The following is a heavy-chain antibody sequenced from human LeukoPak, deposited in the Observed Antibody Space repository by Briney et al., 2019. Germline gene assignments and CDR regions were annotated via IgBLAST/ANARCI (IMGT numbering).Heavy chain of an antibody. CDR2: INTYNGKT. CDR1: GYTFTGYY. CDR3: ARDRYGMDSYFVY. J-gene: IGHJ4*02. Sequence: ASVKVSCKASGYTFTGYYMHWVRQAPGQGLEWMGWINTYNGKTNYVQNLQGRVTMTTDTSTTTAYMELRSLRSDDTAVYYCARDRYGMDSYFVYWGQGTLVTVPS. V-gene: IGHV1-18*04. D-gene: IGHD3-16*02.